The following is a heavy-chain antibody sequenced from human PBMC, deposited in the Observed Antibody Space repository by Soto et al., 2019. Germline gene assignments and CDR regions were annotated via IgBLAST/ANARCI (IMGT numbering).Heavy chain of an antibody. CDR3: ARSRRYYDSSGYYLDYYYYGMDV. CDR2: IDWDDDK. V-gene: IGHV2-70*01. Sequence: GSGPTLVNPTQTLTLTCTFSGFSLSTSGMCVSWIRQPPGKALEWLALIDWDDDKYYSTSLKTRLTISKDTSKNQVVLTMTNMDPVDTATYYCARSRRYYDSSGYYLDYYYYGMDVWGQGTTVTVSS. CDR1: GFSLSTSGMC. J-gene: IGHJ6*02. D-gene: IGHD3-22*01.